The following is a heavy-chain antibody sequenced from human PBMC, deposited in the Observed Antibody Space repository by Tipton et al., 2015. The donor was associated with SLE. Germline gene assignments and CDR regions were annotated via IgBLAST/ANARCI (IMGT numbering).Heavy chain of an antibody. J-gene: IGHJ6*02. CDR2: ISWNSGSI. Sequence: SLRLSCAASGFTFDDYAMPWVLQAPGKGLEWFSGISWNSGSICYADSVKGRFTISRDNAKNSLYLQMNSLRAEDTALYYCAKATTGRAYGIDVWGQGTTVTVSS. V-gene: IGHV3-9*01. D-gene: IGHD4-11*01. CDR3: AKATTGRAYGIDV. CDR1: GFTFDDYA.